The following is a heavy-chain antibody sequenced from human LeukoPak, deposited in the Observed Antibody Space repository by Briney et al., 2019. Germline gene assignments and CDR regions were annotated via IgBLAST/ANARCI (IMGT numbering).Heavy chain of an antibody. V-gene: IGHV3-30*03. J-gene: IGHJ4*02. CDR2: ISHEGSER. CDR3: ARTREQWQVLDY. CDR1: GGSISSSSYY. Sequence: LSLTCTVSGGSISSSSYYWGWVRQAPGMGLEWVAGISHEGSERYHADSAKGRFTISRDNSKYMVYLQMNSLRPEDKAVYYCARTREQWQVLDYWGQGTLVTVSS. D-gene: IGHD6-19*01.